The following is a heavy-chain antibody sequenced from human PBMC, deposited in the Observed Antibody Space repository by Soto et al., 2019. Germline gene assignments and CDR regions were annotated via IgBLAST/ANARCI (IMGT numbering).Heavy chain of an antibody. J-gene: IGHJ3*02. D-gene: IGHD2-2*02. Sequence: GGSLRLSCAASGFTFSSYWMSWVRQAPGKGLEWVANIKQDGSEKYYVDSVKGRFTISRDNAKNSLYLQMNSLRAEDTAVYYCGRAQYCSSTSCYKDAFDIWGQGTMVTVSS. V-gene: IGHV3-7*01. CDR1: GFTFSSYW. CDR2: IKQDGSEK. CDR3: GRAQYCSSTSCYKDAFDI.